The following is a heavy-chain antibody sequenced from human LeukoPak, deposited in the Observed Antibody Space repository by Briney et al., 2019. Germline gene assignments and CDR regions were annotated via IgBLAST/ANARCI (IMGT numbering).Heavy chain of an antibody. Sequence: SETLSLTCTVSGGSISSYYWSWIRQPPGKGLEWIGYIYYSGSTNYNPPLKSRVTISIDTSENQFSLKLSSVTAADTALYYCARVTKSSGYYLDVWGKGTTVTISS. J-gene: IGHJ6*03. V-gene: IGHV4-59*01. CDR3: ARVTKSSGYYLDV. D-gene: IGHD3-22*01. CDR2: IYYSGST. CDR1: GGSISSYY.